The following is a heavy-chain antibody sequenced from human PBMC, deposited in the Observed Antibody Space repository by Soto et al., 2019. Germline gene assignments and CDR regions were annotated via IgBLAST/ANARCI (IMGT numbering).Heavy chain of an antibody. CDR2: ISGSGGST. V-gene: IGHV3-23*01. D-gene: IGHD2-2*02. Sequence: EVQLLESGGGLVQPGGSLRLSCAASGFTFSSYAMSWVRQAPGKGLEWVSAISGSGGSTYYADSVKGRFTISRDNSKNTLDLQMNSLRAGDTAVYYCAKGHQLLYGVFDYWGQGTLVTVSS. J-gene: IGHJ4*02. CDR1: GFTFSSYA. CDR3: AKGHQLLYGVFDY.